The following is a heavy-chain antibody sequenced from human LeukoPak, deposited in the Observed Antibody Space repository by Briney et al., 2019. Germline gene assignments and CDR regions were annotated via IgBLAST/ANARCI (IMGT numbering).Heavy chain of an antibody. CDR1: GGSISSSSYY. CDR2: IYYSGST. CDR3: ARDVRRDYVDYDSSGYLFDY. Sequence: PSETLSLTCTVSGGSISSSSYYWGWIRQPPGKGLEWIGSIYYSGSTYYNPSLKSRVTISVDTSKNQFSLKLSSVTAADTAVYYCARDVRRDYVDYDSSGYLFDYWGQGTLVTVSS. J-gene: IGHJ4*02. V-gene: IGHV4-39*02. D-gene: IGHD3-22*01.